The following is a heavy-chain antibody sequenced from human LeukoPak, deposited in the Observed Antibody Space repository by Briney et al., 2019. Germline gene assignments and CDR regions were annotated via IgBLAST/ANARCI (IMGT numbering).Heavy chain of an antibody. J-gene: IGHJ4*02. V-gene: IGHV3-9*01. D-gene: IGHD5-18*01. CDR1: GFTFDDYA. CDR2: ISWNSGSI. Sequence: PGRSLRLSCAASGFTFDDYAMHWVRQAPGKGLEWVSGISWNSGSIGYADSVKGRFTISRDNAKNSLYLQMNSLRAEDTALYYCAKDIRGSYDYAGTYFDYWGQGTLVTVSS. CDR3: AKDIRGSYDYAGTYFDY.